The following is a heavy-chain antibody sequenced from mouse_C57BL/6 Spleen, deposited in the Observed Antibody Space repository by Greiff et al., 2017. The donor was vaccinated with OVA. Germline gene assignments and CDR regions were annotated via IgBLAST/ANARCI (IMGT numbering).Heavy chain of an antibody. J-gene: IGHJ4*01. CDR1: GFTFSDYY. Sequence: EVMLVESGGGLVQPGGSLKLSCAASGFTFSDYYMYWVRQTPEKRLEWVAYISNGGGSTYYPDTVKGRFTISRDNAKNTLYLQMSRLKSEDTAMYYCARILNYYGSSYAMDYWGQGTSVTVSS. V-gene: IGHV5-12*01. CDR3: ARILNYYGSSYAMDY. CDR2: ISNGGGST. D-gene: IGHD1-1*01.